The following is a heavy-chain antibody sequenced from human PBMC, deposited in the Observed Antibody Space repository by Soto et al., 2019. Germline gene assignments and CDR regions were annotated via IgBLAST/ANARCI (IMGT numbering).Heavy chain of an antibody. V-gene: IGHV4-59*01. Sequence: QVRLQESGPGLVKPSETLSLTCTVSTDSLRGSYWSWVRQPPGKRPEWIGCIHYTGSIHYNPSLSSRATISEGSSKNQFSLRLSSVTAADTAVYYCATGVDNDKVGHWGQGTLVTVSS. CDR3: ATGVDNDKVGH. J-gene: IGHJ4*02. CDR1: TDSLRGSY. D-gene: IGHD2-8*01. CDR2: IHYTGSI.